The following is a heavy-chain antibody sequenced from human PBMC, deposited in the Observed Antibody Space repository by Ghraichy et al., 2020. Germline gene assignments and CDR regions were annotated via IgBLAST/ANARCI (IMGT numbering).Heavy chain of an antibody. CDR1: GYTFTSYA. Sequence: ASVKVSCKASGYTFTSYAMNWVRQAPGQGLEWMGWINTNTGNPTYAQGFTGRFVFSLDTSVSTAYLQISSLKAEDTAVYYCARLLVPPEYCSGGSCRRVNWFDPWGQGTLVTVSS. D-gene: IGHD2-15*01. CDR3: ARLLVPPEYCSGGSCRRVNWFDP. V-gene: IGHV7-4-1*02. CDR2: INTNTGNP. J-gene: IGHJ5*02.